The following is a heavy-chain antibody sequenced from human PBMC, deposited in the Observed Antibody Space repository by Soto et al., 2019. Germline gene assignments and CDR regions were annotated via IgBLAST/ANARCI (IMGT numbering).Heavy chain of an antibody. J-gene: IGHJ4*02. Sequence: QVPLVQSGAEVKKPGASVKVSCKASGYTFTSYGISWVRQAPGQGLEWMGWISAYNGNTNYAQKLQGRVTMTTDTSTSTAYMELRSLRSDDTAVYYCARGAGRPEADSSGSRFDYWGQGTLVTVSS. CDR2: ISAYNGNT. CDR3: ARGAGRPEADSSGSRFDY. D-gene: IGHD3-22*01. V-gene: IGHV1-18*01. CDR1: GYTFTSYG.